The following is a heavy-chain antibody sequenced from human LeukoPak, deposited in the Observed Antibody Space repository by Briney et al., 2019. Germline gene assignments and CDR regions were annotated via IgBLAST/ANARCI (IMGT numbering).Heavy chain of an antibody. V-gene: IGHV4-59*08. CDR3: ARRLDSSGYYFDY. CDR2: IYYSGST. J-gene: IGHJ4*02. D-gene: IGHD3-22*01. CDR1: GGSISSYY. Sequence: SETLSLTCTVSGGSISSYYWSWIRQPPGKGLEWIGYIYYSGSTNYNPSLKSRVTISVDTSKNQFSLKLSSVTAADTAVYYCARRLDSSGYYFDYWGQGTLVTVSS.